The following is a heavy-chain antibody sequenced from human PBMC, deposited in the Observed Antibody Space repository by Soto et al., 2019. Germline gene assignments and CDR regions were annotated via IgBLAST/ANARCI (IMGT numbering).Heavy chain of an antibody. Sequence: SETLSLTCTVSGGSISSGGYYWTWIRQHPGKGLEWIGYIYHSGNAYYNPSLKSRVTISVDTSKNQFSLKLSSVTAADTAVYYCARDEEVNYSDYGGSDYYGMDVWGQGTTVTVSS. V-gene: IGHV4-31*03. CDR2: IYHSGNA. J-gene: IGHJ6*02. CDR1: GGSISSGGYY. CDR3: ARDEEVNYSDYGGSDYYGMDV. D-gene: IGHD4-17*01.